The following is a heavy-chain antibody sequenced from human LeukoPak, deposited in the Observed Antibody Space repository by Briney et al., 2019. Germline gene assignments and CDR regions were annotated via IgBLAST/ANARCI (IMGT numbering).Heavy chain of an antibody. D-gene: IGHD1-26*01. J-gene: IGHJ3*02. CDR2: ISSGGTYI. CDR3: EREGADAFDT. CDR1: GFTFSTYT. Sequence: GGSLRLSRAASGFTFSTYTMNWVRQAPGKGLEWVSCISSGGTYIYYADSVKGRFTISRDNAKNTLYLQMNSLRAEDTAVYYCEREGADAFDTWGQGTMVTVSS. V-gene: IGHV3-21*01.